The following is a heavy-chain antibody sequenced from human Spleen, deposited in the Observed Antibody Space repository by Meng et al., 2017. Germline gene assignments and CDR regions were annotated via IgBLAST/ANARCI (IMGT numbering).Heavy chain of an antibody. V-gene: IGHV1-69*13. CDR1: GGTFSSYA. J-gene: IGHJ3*02. CDR2: IIPIFGTA. D-gene: IGHD3-22*01. CDR3: ARAHLPNYYDSSGYLVDAFDI. Sequence: SVKVSCKASGGTFSSYAISWVRQAPGQGLEWMGGIIPIFGTANYAQKFQGRVTITADESTSTAYMELSSLRSEDTAVYYCARAHLPNYYDSSGYLVDAFDIWGQGTMVTVSS.